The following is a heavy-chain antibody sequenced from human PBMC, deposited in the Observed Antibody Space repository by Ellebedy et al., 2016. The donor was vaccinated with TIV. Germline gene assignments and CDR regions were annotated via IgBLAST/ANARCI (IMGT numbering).Heavy chain of an antibody. D-gene: IGHD4-17*01. CDR2: INPSGGST. CDR1: GYTFTSYY. CDR3: ARPLRSTVTTSIYFDY. J-gene: IGHJ4*02. Sequence: ASVKVSXXASGYTFTSYYIHWVRQAPGQGLEWMGIINPSGGSTTYAQKFQGRVTMTRDTSTRTVYMELSSLRSEDTAVYYCARPLRSTVTTSIYFDYWGQGTLVTVSS. V-gene: IGHV1-46*01.